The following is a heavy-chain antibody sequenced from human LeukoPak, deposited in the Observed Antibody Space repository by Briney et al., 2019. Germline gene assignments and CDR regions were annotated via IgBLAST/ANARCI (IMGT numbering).Heavy chain of an antibody. D-gene: IGHD3-10*01. CDR2: INPNSGGT. J-gene: IGHJ5*02. Sequence: GASVKVSCKASGYTFTSYYMHWVRQAPGQGLEWMGWINPNSGGTNYAQKFQGRVTMTRDTSISTAYMELSRLRSDDTAVYYCARESYYYGSGSPTNWFDPWGQGTLVTVSS. CDR3: ARESYYYGSGSPTNWFDP. V-gene: IGHV1-2*02. CDR1: GYTFTSYY.